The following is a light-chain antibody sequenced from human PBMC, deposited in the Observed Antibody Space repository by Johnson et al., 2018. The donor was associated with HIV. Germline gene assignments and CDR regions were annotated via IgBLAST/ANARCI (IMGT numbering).Light chain of an antibody. CDR2: DNN. CDR3: GTWDSSLNGYV. CDR1: SSNIGNNY. Sequence: QSVLTQPPSVSAAPGQKVTISCSGSSSNIGNNYVSWYQHLPRTAPKLLIYDNNKRPSGIPDRFSGSKSGTSATLGITGLQTGDEADYYCGTWDSSLNGYVFGTVPKVTVL. J-gene: IGLJ1*01. V-gene: IGLV1-51*01.